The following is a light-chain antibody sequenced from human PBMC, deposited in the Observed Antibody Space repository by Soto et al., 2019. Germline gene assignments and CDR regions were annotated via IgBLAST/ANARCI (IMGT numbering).Light chain of an antibody. CDR2: DAT. Sequence: GARVTSSCRASQSISVWLAWYQQKPGKAPRVLIFDATALESGVPSRFSGSGSGTEFTLTINNLQPDDFATYYCQQYHTSWWTFGQGTKVDIK. V-gene: IGKV1-5*01. CDR3: QQYHTSWWT. CDR1: QSISVW. J-gene: IGKJ1*01.